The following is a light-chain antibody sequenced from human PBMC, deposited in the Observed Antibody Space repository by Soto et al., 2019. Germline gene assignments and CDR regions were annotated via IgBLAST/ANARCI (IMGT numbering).Light chain of an antibody. Sequence: DIQMTQSPSSLSASVGDRVTITCRASQTIIRYLNWYQQKPGRAPNLLIYAAFSLQSGVPSRFSGRGSGTESTLTISSLQPEDFATYYCQQSYSTLYTFGPGTKVEIK. CDR2: AAF. CDR3: QQSYSTLYT. V-gene: IGKV1-39*01. CDR1: QTIIRY. J-gene: IGKJ3*01.